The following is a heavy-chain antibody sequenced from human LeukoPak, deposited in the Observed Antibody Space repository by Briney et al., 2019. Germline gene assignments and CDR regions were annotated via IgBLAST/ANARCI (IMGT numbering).Heavy chain of an antibody. J-gene: IGHJ4*02. Sequence: PGGSLRLFCVASVYIFRIYWMSWVPDAPGKGLECVANIKQDGSEKYYVDSVKGRFTICRDNAKNSLYLQMNSLRAESTAVYYCASAHFGAYEGFANLNIWGQGTLVTVSS. CDR2: IKQDGSEK. V-gene: IGHV3-7*01. D-gene: IGHD4-17*01. CDR1: VYIFRIYW. CDR3: ASAHFGAYEGFANLNI.